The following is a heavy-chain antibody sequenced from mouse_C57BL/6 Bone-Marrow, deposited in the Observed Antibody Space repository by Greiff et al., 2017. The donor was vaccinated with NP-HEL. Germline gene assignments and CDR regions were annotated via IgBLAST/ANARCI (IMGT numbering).Heavy chain of an antibody. CDR2: ISPRSGNT. CDR3: ARSDYYGSSPWFAY. V-gene: IGHV1-81*01. J-gene: IGHJ3*01. CDR1: GYTFTSYG. D-gene: IGHD1-1*01. Sequence: VQLQQSGAELARPGASVKLSCKASGYTFTSYGISWVKQRTGQGLEWIGEISPRSGNTYYNEKFKGKATLTADKSSSTAYMELRSLTSEDSAVYFCARSDYYGSSPWFAYWGQGTLVTVSA.